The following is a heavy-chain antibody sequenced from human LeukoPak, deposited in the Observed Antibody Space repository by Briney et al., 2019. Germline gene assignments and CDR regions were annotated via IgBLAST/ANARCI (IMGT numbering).Heavy chain of an antibody. V-gene: IGHV1-2*02. CDR2: INPNSGGT. Sequence: ASVKVSFKASGYTFTVYYMHWVRQAPGQGLEWMGWINPNSGGTNYAQKFQGRVTMTRDTSISTAYMELSRLRSDDTAVYYCARAPTYGDYVEDNWFDPWGQGTLVTVSS. CDR1: GYTFTVYY. J-gene: IGHJ5*02. CDR3: ARAPTYGDYVEDNWFDP. D-gene: IGHD4-17*01.